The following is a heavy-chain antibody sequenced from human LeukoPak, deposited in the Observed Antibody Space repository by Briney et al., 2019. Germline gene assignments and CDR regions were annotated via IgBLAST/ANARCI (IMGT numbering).Heavy chain of an antibody. Sequence: ASVKVSCKVSGYTLTELSMHWVRQAPGKGLEWMGGFDPEDGETIYAQKFQGKVTMTEDTSTDTAYMELSSLRSEDTAVYYCATDSGDYVRAFDYWGQGTLVTVSS. J-gene: IGHJ4*02. CDR1: GYTLTELS. V-gene: IGHV1-24*01. D-gene: IGHD4-17*01. CDR2: FDPEDGET. CDR3: ATDSGDYVRAFDY.